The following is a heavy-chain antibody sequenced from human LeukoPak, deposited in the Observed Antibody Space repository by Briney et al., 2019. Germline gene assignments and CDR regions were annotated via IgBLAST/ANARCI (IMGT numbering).Heavy chain of an antibody. Sequence: GGSLRLSCAASGFTVSSNYMSWVRQAPGKGLERVALIHSGGSTYYADSVKGRFTISRDNSKNTMYLQMNSLRAEDTAVYYCARDYGSGSYYTDYWGQGTLVTVSS. CDR3: ARDYGSGSYYTDY. J-gene: IGHJ4*02. D-gene: IGHD3-10*01. CDR1: GFTVSSNY. V-gene: IGHV3-53*01. CDR2: IHSGGST.